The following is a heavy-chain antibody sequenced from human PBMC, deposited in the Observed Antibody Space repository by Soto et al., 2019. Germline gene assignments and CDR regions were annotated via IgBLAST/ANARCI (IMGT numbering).Heavy chain of an antibody. J-gene: IGHJ6*02. CDR3: AKNVWGITIFGGMDV. D-gene: IGHD3-9*01. V-gene: IGHV3-23*01. Sequence: EVQLLESGGGLVQPGGSLRLSCAASGFTFSSYAMSRVRQAPGKGLEWVSAISGSGGSTYYADSVKGRFTISRDNSKNTLYLQMNSLRAEDTAVYYCAKNVWGITIFGGMDVWGQGTTVTVSS. CDR1: GFTFSSYA. CDR2: ISGSGGST.